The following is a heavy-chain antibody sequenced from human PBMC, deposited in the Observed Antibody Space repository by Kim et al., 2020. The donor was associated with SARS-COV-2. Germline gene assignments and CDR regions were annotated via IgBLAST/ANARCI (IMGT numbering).Heavy chain of an antibody. CDR1: GFSFSSYN. CDR3: ARDFSPWPLNDRNYFDY. D-gene: IGHD3-3*01. CDR2: ISGTSNSI. Sequence: GGSLRLSCAASGFSFSSYNFNWVRQAPGKGLEWISYISGTSNSIYYAASVKGRFTVSRDNAKNSLYLQMNSLRDEDTAVYYCARDFSPWPLNDRNYFDYWGQGALVTVSS. V-gene: IGHV3-48*02. J-gene: IGHJ4*02.